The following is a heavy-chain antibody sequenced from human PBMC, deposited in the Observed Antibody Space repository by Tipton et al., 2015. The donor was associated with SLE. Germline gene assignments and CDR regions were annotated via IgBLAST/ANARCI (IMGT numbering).Heavy chain of an antibody. Sequence: LRLSCTVSGGSISSYYWSWIRQLPGRGLEWIGYIYYGGKTHYNPSLNSRVTISIDTSKNHFSLRLSSVTAADTAVYYCARGVPGELRGSDWILDAFNIWGQGTEVTVSS. J-gene: IGHJ3*02. CDR3: ARGVPGELRGSDWILDAFNI. D-gene: IGHD3-16*01. CDR1: GGSISSYY. CDR2: IYYGGKT. V-gene: IGHV4-31*02.